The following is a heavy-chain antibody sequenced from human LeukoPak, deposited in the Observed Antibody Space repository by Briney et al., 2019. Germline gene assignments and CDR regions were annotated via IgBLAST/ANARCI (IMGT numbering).Heavy chain of an antibody. Sequence: PGGALRLSCAASGFTFSSYAMSWGRQAPGKGLEWVSAIIGCCGSTYYADSVKGRFTISRDNSKNTLYLQMNSLRAEDTAVYYCAKMYYDFWSGYYDYYYYYYMDVWGKGTTVTVSS. D-gene: IGHD3-3*01. J-gene: IGHJ6*03. V-gene: IGHV3-23*01. CDR3: AKMYYDFWSGYYDYYYYYYMDV. CDR1: GFTFSSYA. CDR2: IIGCCGST.